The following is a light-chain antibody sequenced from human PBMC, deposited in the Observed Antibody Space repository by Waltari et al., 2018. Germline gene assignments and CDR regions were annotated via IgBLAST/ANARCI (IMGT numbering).Light chain of an antibody. J-gene: IGLJ3*02. CDR1: SSDVGGDNY. Sequence: QSALTQPASVSGSPGQSSTISSTGTSSDVGGDNYVSWYQQHPGNAPKLMIYEVHNRPSGVSNRFSGSNSGNTASLTISGLQAEDDADYYCSSYTRSGPLFGGGTKLTVL. CDR3: SSYTRSGPL. CDR2: EVH. V-gene: IGLV2-14*01.